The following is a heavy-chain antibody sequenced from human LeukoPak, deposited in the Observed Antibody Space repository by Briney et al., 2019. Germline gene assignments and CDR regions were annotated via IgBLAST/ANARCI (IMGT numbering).Heavy chain of an antibody. CDR1: GFTFSSYA. D-gene: IGHD5-24*01. CDR2: ISGSGGST. J-gene: IGHJ4*02. V-gene: IGHV3-23*01. Sequence: GGSLRLSCAASGFTFSSYAMSWVRQAPGKGLEWVSAISGSGGSTYYADSVKGRFTISRDNSKNTLYLQMNSLRAEDTAVYYCAKDLFPVEMATTWDYWGQGTLVTVSS. CDR3: AKDLFPVEMATTWDY.